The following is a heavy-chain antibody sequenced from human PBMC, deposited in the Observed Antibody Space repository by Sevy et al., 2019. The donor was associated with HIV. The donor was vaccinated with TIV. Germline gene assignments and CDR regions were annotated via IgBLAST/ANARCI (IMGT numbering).Heavy chain of an antibody. Sequence: ASVKISCKVSGYTLTELSMHWVRQAPGKGLEWMGGFDPEDGETIYAQTFQGRVTMTEDTSTDTAYMELSSLRSEDTAVYYCATGPGDKGDYWGQGTLVTVSS. CDR3: ATGPGDKGDY. V-gene: IGHV1-24*01. CDR1: GYTLTELS. CDR2: FDPEDGET. D-gene: IGHD7-27*01. J-gene: IGHJ4*02.